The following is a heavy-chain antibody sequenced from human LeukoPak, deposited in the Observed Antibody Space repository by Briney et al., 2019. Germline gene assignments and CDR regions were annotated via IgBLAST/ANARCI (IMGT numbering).Heavy chain of an antibody. CDR2: IIPIFGTA. D-gene: IGHD3-22*01. CDR1: GGTFSSYA. V-gene: IGHV1-69*05. J-gene: IGHJ4*02. Sequence: SVKVSCKASGGTFSSYAISWVRQAPGQGLEWMGRIIPIFGTANYAQKFQGRVTITTDESTSTAYMELSSLRSEDTAVYYCARDGTYYYDSSGYYYFDYWGQGTLVTVTS. CDR3: ARDGTYYYDSSGYYYFDY.